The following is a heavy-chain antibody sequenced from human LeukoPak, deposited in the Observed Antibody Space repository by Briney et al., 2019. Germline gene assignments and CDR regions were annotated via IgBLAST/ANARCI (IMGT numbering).Heavy chain of an antibody. D-gene: IGHD6-19*01. CDR3: ARVSASGIAVAGIGHAFDI. V-gene: IGHV3-30-3*01. Sequence: PGGSLRLSCAASGFTFSSYAMHWVRQAPGKGLEWVAVISYDGSNKYYADSVKGRFTISRDNSKNTLYLQMNSLRAEDMAVYYCARVSASGIAVAGIGHAFDIWGQGTMVTVSS. CDR2: ISYDGSNK. J-gene: IGHJ3*02. CDR1: GFTFSSYA.